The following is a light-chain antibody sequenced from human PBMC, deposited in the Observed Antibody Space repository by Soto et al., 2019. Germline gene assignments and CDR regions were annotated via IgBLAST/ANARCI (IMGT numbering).Light chain of an antibody. Sequence: QMTQSPSILSASVGARVTITCRASQSISSWLAWYQQKPGKAPNLLIHKASHLESGVPSRFGVSVSGTELTINIRSLQPDDGETYDGLQYNSYPWTFGQGTKVDIK. CDR2: KAS. CDR3: LQYNSYPWT. J-gene: IGKJ1*01. CDR1: QSISSW. V-gene: IGKV1-5*03.